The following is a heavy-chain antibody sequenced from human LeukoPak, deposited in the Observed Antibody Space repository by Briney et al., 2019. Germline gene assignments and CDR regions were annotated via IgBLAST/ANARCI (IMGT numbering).Heavy chain of an antibody. J-gene: IGHJ6*02. Sequence: ASVKVSCKASGYTFTSYGISWVRQAPGQGLEWMGWISAYNGNTNYAQKLQGRVTMTTDTSTSTAYMELRSLRSDDTAVYYCARDLGCSSTSRYTTALYYYYYYGMDVWGQGTTVTVSS. D-gene: IGHD2-2*02. CDR2: ISAYNGNT. V-gene: IGHV1-18*01. CDR1: GYTFTSYG. CDR3: ARDLGCSSTSRYTTALYYYYYYGMDV.